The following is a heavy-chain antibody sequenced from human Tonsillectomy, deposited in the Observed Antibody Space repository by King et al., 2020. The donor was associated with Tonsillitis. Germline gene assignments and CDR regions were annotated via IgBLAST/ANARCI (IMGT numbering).Heavy chain of an antibody. D-gene: IGHD6-19*01. J-gene: IGHJ4*02. V-gene: IGHV4-59*01. Sequence: QLQESGPGLVKPSETLSLTCNVSGASISTYYWSWIRQPPGKGLEWFWYIYYHGSTNYNHSLNSRVTISVDTSKHQFSLKLSSVTAADTAVYYCAARIAVAGARDYWGRGTLVTDSS. CDR3: AARIAVAGARDY. CDR2: IYYHGST. CDR1: GASISTYY.